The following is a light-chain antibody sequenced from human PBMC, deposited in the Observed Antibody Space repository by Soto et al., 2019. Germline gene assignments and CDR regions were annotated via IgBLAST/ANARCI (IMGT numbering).Light chain of an antibody. CDR1: NIGSKS. Sequence: SYELTQPPSVSVAPGQTARITCGGNNIGSKSVHWYQQKPGQAPVLVVYDDYDRPSGIPERFSGSNSGNTATLTISRLEAGDEADYYCQVWDSSADYWVFGGCTQLTVL. V-gene: IGLV3-21*02. J-gene: IGLJ7*01. CDR2: DDY. CDR3: QVWDSSADYWV.